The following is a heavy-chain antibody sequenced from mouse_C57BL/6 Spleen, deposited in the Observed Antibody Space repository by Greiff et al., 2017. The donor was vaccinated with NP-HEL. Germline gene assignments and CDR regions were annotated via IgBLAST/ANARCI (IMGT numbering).Heavy chain of an antibody. V-gene: IGHV14-4*01. D-gene: IGHD1-1*01. CDR3: TTSTTVVAPGV. CDR2: IDPENGDT. CDR1: GFNIKDDY. J-gene: IGHJ1*03. Sequence: VQLKESGAELVRPGASVKLSCTASGFNIKDDYMHWVKQRPEQGLEWIGWIDPENGDTEYASKFQGKATITADTSSNTAYLQLSSLTSEDTAVYYCTTSTTVVAPGVWGTGTTVTVSS.